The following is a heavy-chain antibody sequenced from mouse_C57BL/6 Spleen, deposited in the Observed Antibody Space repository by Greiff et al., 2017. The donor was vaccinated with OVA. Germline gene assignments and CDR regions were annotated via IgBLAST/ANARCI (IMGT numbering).Heavy chain of an antibody. J-gene: IGHJ2*01. CDR3: ARGVSHFDY. CDR1: GYTFTSYW. Sequence: VQLQQPGAELVMPGASVKLSCKASGYTFTSYWMHWVKQRPGQGLEWIGEIDPSDSYTNYNQKFKGKSTLTVDKSSSTAYMQLSSLTSEDSAVYYCARGVSHFDYWGQGTTLKVSS. V-gene: IGHV1-69*01. CDR2: IDPSDSYT.